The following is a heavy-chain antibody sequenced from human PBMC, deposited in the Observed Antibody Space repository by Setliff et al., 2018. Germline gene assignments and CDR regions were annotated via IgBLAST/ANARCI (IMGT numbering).Heavy chain of an antibody. CDR3: ARLPPLHTPMALTFDY. V-gene: IGHV4-59*08. Sequence: NPSETLSLTCTVSGGSVRGYYWSWIRQPPGKGLEWIGYMYYSGDTNYNPSLKSRVTISVDTSKNQFSLELRSVTAADTAVYYCARLPPLHTPMALTFDYWGQVILVTVSS. CDR2: MYYSGDT. CDR1: GGSVRGYY. D-gene: IGHD5-18*01. J-gene: IGHJ4*02.